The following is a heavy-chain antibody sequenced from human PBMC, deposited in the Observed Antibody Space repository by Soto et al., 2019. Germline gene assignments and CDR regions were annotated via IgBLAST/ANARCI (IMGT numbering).Heavy chain of an antibody. Sequence: ALRLSCEASGFTFNDHYMSWIRQAPGKGLEWISYISNTNAYTIYADSVRGRFTISRDNAKNSLYLQMTSLRVEDTAVYYCARSMSQGSNRPDYWGQGNLVTVSS. J-gene: IGHJ4*02. CDR3: ARSMSQGSNRPDY. D-gene: IGHD6-13*01. CDR2: ISNTNAYT. CDR1: GFTFNDHY. V-gene: IGHV3-11*06.